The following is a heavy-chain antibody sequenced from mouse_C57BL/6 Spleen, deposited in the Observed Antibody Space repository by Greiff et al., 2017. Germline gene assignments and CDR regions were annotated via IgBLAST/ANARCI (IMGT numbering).Heavy chain of an antibody. CDR3: ARGSTTGTGFAY. Sequence: QVQLKESGPELVKPGASVKISCKASGYAFSSSWMNWVKQRPGKGLEWIGRIYPGDGDTNYNGKFKGKATLTADKSSSTAYMQLSSLTSEDSAVYFCARGSTTGTGFAYWGQGTLVTVSA. D-gene: IGHD4-1*01. CDR1: GYAFSSSW. V-gene: IGHV1-82*01. CDR2: IYPGDGDT. J-gene: IGHJ3*01.